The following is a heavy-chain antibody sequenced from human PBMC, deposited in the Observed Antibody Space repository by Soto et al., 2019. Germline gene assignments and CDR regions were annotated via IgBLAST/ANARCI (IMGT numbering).Heavy chain of an antibody. V-gene: IGHV3-9*01. J-gene: IGHJ4*02. CDR1: GFTFDDYA. CDR2: ISWNSGSI. D-gene: IGHD3-3*01. CDR3: AKGGHYDFWSGRTFDY. Sequence: GGSLRLSCAASGFTFDDYAMHWVRQAPGKGLEWVSGISWNSGSIGYADSVKGRFTISRDNAKNSLYLQMNSLRAEDTALYYCAKGGHYDFWSGRTFDYWGQGTLVTVSS.